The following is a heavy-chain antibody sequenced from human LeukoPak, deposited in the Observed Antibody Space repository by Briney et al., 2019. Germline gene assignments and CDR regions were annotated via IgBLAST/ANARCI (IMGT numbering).Heavy chain of an antibody. Sequence: GGSLRLSCAASGFTFSSYGMNWVRQAPGKGLEWVSSISSSSSYIYYADSAKGRFTISRDNAKNSLYLQMNSLRAEDSAVYYCARHSGYGAFDYWGQGTLVTVSS. CDR3: ARHSGYGAFDY. CDR1: GFTFSSYG. D-gene: IGHD5-12*01. J-gene: IGHJ4*02. V-gene: IGHV3-21*01. CDR2: ISSSSSYI.